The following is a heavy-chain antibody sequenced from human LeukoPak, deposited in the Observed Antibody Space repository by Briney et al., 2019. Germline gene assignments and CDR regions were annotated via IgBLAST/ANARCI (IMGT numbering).Heavy chain of an antibody. CDR3: ARKAIRGYVDY. CDR2: ISSSSSYT. CDR1: GFTFSDYY. J-gene: IGHJ4*02. V-gene: IGHV3-11*06. D-gene: IGHD2-2*01. Sequence: GGSLRLSCAASGFTFSDYYMSWVRQAAGKGLGWVSYISSSSSYTNYADSVKGRFTISRDNPKHSLYLQMNSLSAEDTAVYYCARKAIRGYVDYWGQGTLVTVSS.